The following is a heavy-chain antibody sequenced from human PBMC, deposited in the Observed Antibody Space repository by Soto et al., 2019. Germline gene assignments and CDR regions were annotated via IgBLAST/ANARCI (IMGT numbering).Heavy chain of an antibody. D-gene: IGHD2-21*01. V-gene: IGHV3-23*01. J-gene: IGHJ4*02. CDR3: VKDRQYSRDYFQY. CDR1: GYTVTSNG. CDR2: ISPNGQGI. Sequence: XGSLRLSCGVSGYTVTSNGVSCVRQSPGKGLEWVSAISPNGQGIWYADSVKGRFTISRDISRNTVFLQMDSLRAEDTAVYYCVKDRQYSRDYFQYWGQGTLFNVSS.